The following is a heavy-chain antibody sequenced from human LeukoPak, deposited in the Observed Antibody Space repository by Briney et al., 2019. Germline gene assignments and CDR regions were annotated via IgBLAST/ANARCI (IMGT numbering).Heavy chain of an antibody. J-gene: IGHJ5*02. D-gene: IGHD2-2*01. CDR3: ARVPAATGSWFDP. Sequence: PSETLSLTCTVSGGSISTGGYYWSWLRQHPGTGLEWVGYIYYSGSTYYNPSLKSRVTKSVDTSKNQLSPKLSYVTAVGPALYFCARVPAATGSWFDPWGQGTLVTVSS. CDR2: IYYSGST. CDR1: GGSISTGGYY. V-gene: IGHV4-31*03.